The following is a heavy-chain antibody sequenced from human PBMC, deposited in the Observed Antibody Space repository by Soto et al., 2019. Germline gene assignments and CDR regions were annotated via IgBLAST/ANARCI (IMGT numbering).Heavy chain of an antibody. D-gene: IGHD3-22*01. J-gene: IGHJ3*02. CDR2: ISGSGGST. Sequence: GGSLRLSCAASGFTFSSYAMSWVRQAPGKGLEWVSAISGSGGSTYYADSVKGRFTISRDNSKNTLYLQMNSLRAEDTAVYYCAKDDGYYDSSGYDAFDIWGQGTMVTVSS. CDR1: GFTFSSYA. CDR3: AKDDGYYDSSGYDAFDI. V-gene: IGHV3-23*01.